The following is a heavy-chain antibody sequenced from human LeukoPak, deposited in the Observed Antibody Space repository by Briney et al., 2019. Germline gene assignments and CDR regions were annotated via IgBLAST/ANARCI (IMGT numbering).Heavy chain of an antibody. J-gene: IGHJ4*02. CDR2: IESKTDGGTT. Sequence: GGSLRLSCAASGFTFSNAWMSWVRQAPGKGLEWVGRIESKTDGGTTDYAAPVKGRFTISRDDSKNTLYLQMNSLKTEDTAVYYCTTDSRVLRYFDWPLGFDYWGQGTLVTVSS. D-gene: IGHD3-9*01. CDR3: TTDSRVLRYFDWPLGFDY. CDR1: GFTFSNAW. V-gene: IGHV3-15*04.